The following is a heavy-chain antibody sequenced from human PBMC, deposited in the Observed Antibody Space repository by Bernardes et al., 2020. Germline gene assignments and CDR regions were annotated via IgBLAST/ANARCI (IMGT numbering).Heavy chain of an antibody. J-gene: IGHJ4*02. CDR3: ARDPGVGAAAGTAHFDY. CDR1: GYTFTGYY. D-gene: IGHD6-13*01. CDR2: INPNSGGT. Sequence: ASVKVSCKASGYTFTGYYMHWVRQAPGQGLEWMGWINPNSGGTNYAQKFQGWVTMTRDTSISTAYMELSRLRSDDTAVYYCARDPGVGAAAGTAHFDYWGQGTLVTVSS. V-gene: IGHV1-2*04.